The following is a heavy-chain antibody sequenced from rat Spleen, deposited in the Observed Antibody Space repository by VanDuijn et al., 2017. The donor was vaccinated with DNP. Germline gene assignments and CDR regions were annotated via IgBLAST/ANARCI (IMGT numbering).Heavy chain of an antibody. J-gene: IGHJ2*01. CDR3: ARWYNSGYNFDY. V-gene: IGHV5-31*01. CDR1: GLTFNNYW. D-gene: IGHD4-3*01. Sequence: EVQLVESGGDLVQPGRSLKLSCVASGLTFNNYWMTWFRQVPGKGLEWVASVTTSSGRTFYPDSVKGRFTMSRDNAKNTLYLQMNSLRSEDTATYYCARWYNSGYNFDYWGQGVMVTVSS. CDR2: VTTSSGRT.